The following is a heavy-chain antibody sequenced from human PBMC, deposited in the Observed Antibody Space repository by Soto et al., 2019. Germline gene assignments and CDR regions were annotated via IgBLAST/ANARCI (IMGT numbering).Heavy chain of an antibody. CDR1: GFTFSNAW. D-gene: IGHD3-10*01. CDR3: TTAGERHYYGSGSYYCDY. V-gene: IGHV3-15*01. Sequence: GGSLRLSCAASGFTFSNAWMSWVRQAPGKGLEWVGRIKSKTDGGTTDYAAHEKGRFTNSRDDAKNTLYLQMNSLKTEDTAVYYCTTAGERHYYGSGSYYCDYWGKGTLVTVSS. CDR2: IKSKTDGGTT. J-gene: IGHJ4*02.